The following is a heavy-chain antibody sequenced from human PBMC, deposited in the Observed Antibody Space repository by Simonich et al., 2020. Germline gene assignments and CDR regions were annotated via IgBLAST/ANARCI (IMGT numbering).Heavy chain of an antibody. J-gene: IGHJ3*02. CDR2: TRNKANSYNT. CDR1: GFTFSDHY. V-gene: IGHV3-72*01. CDR3: ARVGTRGAFDI. D-gene: IGHD7-27*01. Sequence: EVQLVESGGGLVQPGGSLRLSCAASGFTFSDHYMDWVLQVTGEGLEWVGHTRNKANSYNTEYAASVKGRFTISREDSKNSLYLQMNSLKTEDTAVYYCARVGTRGAFDIWGQGTMVTVSS.